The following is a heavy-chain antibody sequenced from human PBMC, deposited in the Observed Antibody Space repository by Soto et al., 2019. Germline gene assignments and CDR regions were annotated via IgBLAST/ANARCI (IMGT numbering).Heavy chain of an antibody. J-gene: IGHJ1*01. CDR3: ARGMTPARAAGSAEYFQH. V-gene: IGHV3-30-3*01. D-gene: IGHD6-13*01. CDR1: GFTFSSYA. CDR2: ISYDGSNK. Sequence: QVQLVESGGGVVQPGRSLRLSCAASGFTFSSYAMHWVRQAPGRGLEWVAVISYDGSNKYYADSVKGRFTISRDNSKNTLYLQMNSPRAEATAVYYCARGMTPARAAGSAEYFQHWGQGTPVTVSS.